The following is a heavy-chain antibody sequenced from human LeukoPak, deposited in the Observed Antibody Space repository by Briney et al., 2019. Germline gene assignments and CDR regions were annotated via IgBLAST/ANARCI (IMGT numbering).Heavy chain of an antibody. CDR1: GFSFSSYG. CDR2: ISGSGGST. D-gene: IGHD3-22*01. CDR3: ATYYYDSSGYYLDY. Sequence: GGSLRLSCAASGFSFSSYGMSWVRQAPGKGLEWVSAISGSGGSTYYADSVKGRFTISRDNSKNTLYLQMNSLRAEDTAVYYCATYYYDSSGYYLDYWGQGTLVTVSS. V-gene: IGHV3-23*01. J-gene: IGHJ4*02.